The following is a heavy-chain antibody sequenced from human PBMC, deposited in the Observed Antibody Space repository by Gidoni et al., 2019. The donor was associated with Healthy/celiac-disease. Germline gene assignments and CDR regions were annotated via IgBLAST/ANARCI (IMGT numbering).Heavy chain of an antibody. D-gene: IGHD6-19*01. J-gene: IGHJ4*02. CDR3: ARDPPSWGQWLYFDY. CDR2: ISYDGSNK. V-gene: IGHV3-30*01. Sequence: QVQLVESGGGVVQPGRSLRLSCAASGSTFSRYAMHWVRQAPGKGLEWVAVISYDGSNKYYADSVKGRFTISRDNSKNTLYLQMNSLRAEDTAVYYCARDPPSWGQWLYFDYWGQGTLVTVSS. CDR1: GSTFSRYA.